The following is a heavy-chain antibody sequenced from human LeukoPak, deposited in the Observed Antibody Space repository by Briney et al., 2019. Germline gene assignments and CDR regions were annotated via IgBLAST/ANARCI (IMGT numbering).Heavy chain of an antibody. D-gene: IGHD3-22*01. CDR3: ARDRGGTVGDSGGYKWVY. Sequence: ASVKVSCKASGYTFTSYYMHWVRQAPGQGLEWMGLINPTGGSTGYAQKLQGRVTMTTDTSTSTAYMELRSLRSDDTAVYYCARDRGGTVGDSGGYKWVYWGQGTLVTVSS. J-gene: IGHJ4*02. V-gene: IGHV1-46*01. CDR1: GYTFTSYY. CDR2: INPTGGST.